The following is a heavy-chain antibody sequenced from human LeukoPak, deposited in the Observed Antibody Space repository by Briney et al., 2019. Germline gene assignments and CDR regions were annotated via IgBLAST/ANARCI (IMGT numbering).Heavy chain of an antibody. V-gene: IGHV3-23*01. D-gene: IGHD3-22*01. Sequence: GGSLRLSCGASGFTFSRSAMNWVRQAPGKGLEWVAAIKGNGVATYYADSAKGRFNISRDNTNNTLFLQMNSLRTEDTAIYYCVKDAYYLDSSTYLIPFDFWGQGTLVTVSS. J-gene: IGHJ4*02. CDR2: IKGNGVAT. CDR3: VKDAYYLDSSTYLIPFDF. CDR1: GFTFSRSA.